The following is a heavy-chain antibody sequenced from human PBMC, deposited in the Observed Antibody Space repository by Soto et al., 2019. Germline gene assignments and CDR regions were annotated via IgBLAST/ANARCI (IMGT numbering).Heavy chain of an antibody. J-gene: IGHJ4*02. CDR1: GFIFSNFG. CDR2: ISSDEKIK. CDR3: ARGLRSVLDY. Sequence: MRLSCVASGFIFSNFGMHWVRQAPGKGLEWVAVISSDEKIKQYADSVRGRFAISRDNSKNTLYLQMTSLRAEDTAIYYCARGLRSVLDYWGQGTLVTVSS. D-gene: IGHD6-6*01. V-gene: IGHV3-33*01.